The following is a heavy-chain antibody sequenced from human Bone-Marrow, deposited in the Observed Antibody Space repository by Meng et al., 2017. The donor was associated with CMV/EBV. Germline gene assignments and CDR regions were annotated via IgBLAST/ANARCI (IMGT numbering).Heavy chain of an antibody. CDR1: GFTFISNW. CDR2: IKQDGSEK. V-gene: IGHV3-7*01. D-gene: IGHD5-18*01. Sequence: GESLKISCAASGFTFISNWMSWVRQAPGKGLEWVANIKQDGSEKYYVDSVKGRFTISRDNARKSLYLQMNSLRAEDTAVYYCARDPTSYGPEYYFDYWGHGTLVTVSS. J-gene: IGHJ4*01. CDR3: ARDPTSYGPEYYFDY.